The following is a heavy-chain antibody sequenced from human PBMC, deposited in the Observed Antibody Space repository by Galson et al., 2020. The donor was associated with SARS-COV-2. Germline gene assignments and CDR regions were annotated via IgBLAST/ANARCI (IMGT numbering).Heavy chain of an antibody. Sequence: GESLKISCAASGIVFTNYEMNWVRQTPEKGLEWISTISPSGDHYWCPDSMKGRFIISRDNAKNSVFLQMSGLRVEDTAIYYCVRRIRRQFDYWGQGTVVTVSS. CDR1: GIVFTNYE. CDR2: ISPSGDHY. CDR3: VRRIRRQFDY. V-gene: IGHV3-48*03. J-gene: IGHJ4*02.